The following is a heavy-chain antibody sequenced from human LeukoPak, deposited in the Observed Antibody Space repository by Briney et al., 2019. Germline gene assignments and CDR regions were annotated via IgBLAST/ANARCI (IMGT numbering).Heavy chain of an antibody. J-gene: IGHJ5*02. CDR1: GSSFTSYW. CDR2: IYPGDSAT. CDR3: ARHQGRYGDYAEVWFDP. V-gene: IGHV5-51*01. Sequence: GASLKTSFKGSGSSFTSYWIGWVRPMAGKGLEWMGIIYPGDSATRYSPSFQGQVTISADKSISTAYLQWSSLKASDTAMYYCARHQGRYGDYAEVWFDPWGQGTLVTVSS. D-gene: IGHD4-17*01.